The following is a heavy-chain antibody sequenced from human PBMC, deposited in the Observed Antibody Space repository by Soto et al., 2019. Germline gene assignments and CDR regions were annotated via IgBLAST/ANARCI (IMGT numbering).Heavy chain of an antibody. CDR2: IYPGDSDT. Sequence: GESLKISCEGSGYSFTSYWIGWVRQMPGKGLEWMGIIYPGDSDTRYSPSFQRQVIISADKSISTAYLQWSSLKASDTAMYYCASPIQDYYYGMDVWGQGTTVTAP. CDR1: GYSFTSYW. CDR3: ASPIQDYYYGMDV. J-gene: IGHJ6*02. V-gene: IGHV5-51*01.